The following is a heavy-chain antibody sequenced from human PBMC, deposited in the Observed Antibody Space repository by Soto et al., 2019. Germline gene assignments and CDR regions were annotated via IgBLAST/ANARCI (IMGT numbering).Heavy chain of an antibody. V-gene: IGHV4-4*02. CDR1: GGSISSSNW. CDR2: IYHSGST. J-gene: IGHJ6*02. Sequence: QVQLQESGPGLVKPSGTLSLTCAVSGGSISSSNWWSWVRRPPGKGLEWIGEIYHSGSTNYNPSLKSRVTISVDKSKNHLSLKLSSVTAADTAVYYCARVSGSDYYGMDVWGQGTTVTVSS. D-gene: IGHD1-26*01. CDR3: ARVSGSDYYGMDV.